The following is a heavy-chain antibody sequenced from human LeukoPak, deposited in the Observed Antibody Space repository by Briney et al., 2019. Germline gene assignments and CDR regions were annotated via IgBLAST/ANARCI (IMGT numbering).Heavy chain of an antibody. CDR2: ISAYNGNT. CDR1: GYIFTNFG. Sequence: ASVKVSCKASGYIFTNFGISWVRQARGQGLEWMGWISAYNGNTNYAQKLQGRVTMTTDTSTSTAYMELRGLRSDDTAVYYCARDTANYYYYYYMDVWGKGTTVTVSS. CDR3: ARDTANYYYYYYMDV. V-gene: IGHV1-18*01. D-gene: IGHD5-18*01. J-gene: IGHJ6*03.